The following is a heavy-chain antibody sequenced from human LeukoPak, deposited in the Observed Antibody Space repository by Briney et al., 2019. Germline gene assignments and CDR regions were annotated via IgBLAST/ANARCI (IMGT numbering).Heavy chain of an antibody. CDR1: GYTFTSYG. J-gene: IGHJ4*02. D-gene: IGHD3-22*01. CDR2: ISAYNGNT. V-gene: IGHV1-18*01. Sequence: ASVKVSCKASGYTFTSYGISWVRQAPGQGLEWMGWISAYNGNTNYAQKLQGRVTMTTDTSTSTAYMELRSLRSDDTAVYYCASAHSSGYYYAFDYWGQGTLVTVSS. CDR3: ASAHSSGYYYAFDY.